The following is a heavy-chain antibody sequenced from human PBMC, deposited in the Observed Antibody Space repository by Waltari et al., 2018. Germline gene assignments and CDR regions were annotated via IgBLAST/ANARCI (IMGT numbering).Heavy chain of an antibody. Sequence: QLQLQESGPGLVKPSETLSLTCTVSGASISRSVYFWAWIRQPPGKGPEWSGGISDSGATYNNPSLKSLITISIDTSNHHFYLKLTTVSAAYTAVYYCARDHFGDLFYYYFDPWNQGTLVTVSS. V-gene: IGHV4-39*02. D-gene: IGHD3-10*01. J-gene: IGHJ4*02. CDR3: ARDHFGDLFYYYFDP. CDR1: GASISRSVYF. CDR2: ISDSGAT.